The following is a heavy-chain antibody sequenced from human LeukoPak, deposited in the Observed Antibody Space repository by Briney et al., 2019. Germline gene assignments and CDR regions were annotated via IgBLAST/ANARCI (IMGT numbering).Heavy chain of an antibody. D-gene: IGHD5-18*01. Sequence: KASETLSLTCTVSGGSISNYYWNWIRQPPGKGLEWIGYVYYSGSTKYNPSLKSGVSISIDTSKKQFSLKLSSVTAADTAVYYCARDGSYGYDYWGQGPWSPSPQ. CDR3: ARDGSYGYDY. CDR1: GGSISNYY. V-gene: IGHV4-59*01. CDR2: VYYSGST. J-gene: IGHJ4*02.